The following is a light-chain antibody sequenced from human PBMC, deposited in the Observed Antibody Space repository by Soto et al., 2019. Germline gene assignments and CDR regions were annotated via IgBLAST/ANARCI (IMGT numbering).Light chain of an antibody. V-gene: IGKV1-39*01. CDR1: QSITTY. CDR3: QQSYSILPLT. J-gene: IGKJ4*01. Sequence: DIQMTQSPSSLSAAVGDRVTITCRASQSITTYLNWYQQKPGKVPKLLIHAASSLQSGVPSRFSGSGSGTDFTLTISSLQPEDFATYYCQQSYSILPLTFGGGTKVEIK. CDR2: AAS.